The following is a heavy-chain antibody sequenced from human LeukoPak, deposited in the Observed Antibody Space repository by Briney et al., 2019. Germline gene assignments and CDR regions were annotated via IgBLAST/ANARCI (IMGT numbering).Heavy chain of an antibody. CDR3: ARDKRDWRLGELSLLSNWFDP. Sequence: ASVKVSCKASGYTFTGYYMHWVRQAPGQGLEWMGWINPNSGGTNYAQKFQGRVTMTRDTSISTAYMELSSLRSEDTAVYYCARDKRDWRLGELSLLSNWFDPWGQGTLVTVSS. V-gene: IGHV1-2*02. CDR2: INPNSGGT. D-gene: IGHD3-16*02. J-gene: IGHJ5*02. CDR1: GYTFTGYY.